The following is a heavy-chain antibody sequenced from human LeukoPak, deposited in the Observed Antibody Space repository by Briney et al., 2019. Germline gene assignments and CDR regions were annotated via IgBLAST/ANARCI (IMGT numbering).Heavy chain of an antibody. CDR2: ISGSGGST. CDR1: GFTFSYYA. Sequence: GGSLRLSCAASGFTFSYYAFNWVRHAPGKGLEWVSAISGSGGSTYYADSVKGRFTISRGNSKNTLSLQMNSLRAEDTAVYSCAVPDYDFYSGYQYWGQGTLVTVSS. D-gene: IGHD3-3*01. V-gene: IGHV3-23*01. CDR3: AVPDYDFYSGYQY. J-gene: IGHJ4*02.